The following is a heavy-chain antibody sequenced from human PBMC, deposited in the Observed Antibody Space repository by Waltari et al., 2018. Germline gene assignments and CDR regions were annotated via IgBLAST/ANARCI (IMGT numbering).Heavy chain of an antibody. Sequence: QVQLVQSGAEVKKPGSSVKVSCKASGGTFSSYAISWVRQAPGQVLEWIGGTIPIFGTANYAQKFQGRVTITADESTSTAYMELSSLRSEYTAVYYCARSILELRRGWFDPWGQGTLVTVSS. CDR2: TIPIFGTA. CDR3: ARSILELRRGWFDP. J-gene: IGHJ5*02. V-gene: IGHV1-69*13. CDR1: GGTFSSYA. D-gene: IGHD1-7*01.